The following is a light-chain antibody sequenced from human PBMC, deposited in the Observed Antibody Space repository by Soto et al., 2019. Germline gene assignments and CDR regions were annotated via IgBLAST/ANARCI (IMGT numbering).Light chain of an antibody. CDR1: QGINVW. CDR2: QAS. Sequence: DVQMTQSPSTLSASVGDRVTITCRASQGINVWLAWYQHKPGRAPKLLISQASILKSGVPSRFSGSGSGTEFTLTISSLQPDDFATYYCQQYNVYWSFGQGTTVEIK. V-gene: IGKV1-5*03. J-gene: IGKJ1*01. CDR3: QQYNVYWS.